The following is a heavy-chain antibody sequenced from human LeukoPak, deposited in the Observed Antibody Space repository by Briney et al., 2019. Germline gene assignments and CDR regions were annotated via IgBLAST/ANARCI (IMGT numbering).Heavy chain of an antibody. CDR1: GGSISSYS. V-gene: IGHV4-59*01. CDR2: IYYSGST. Sequence: PSETLSLTCSVSGGSISSYSWSWIRQPPGKGLEWIGYIYYSGSTNYNPSLKSRVTISVDTSKNQFSLKLSSVTAADTAVYYCARTLPLYCSGGSCYSWYFDLWGRGTLVTVSS. J-gene: IGHJ2*01. CDR3: ARTLPLYCSGGSCYSWYFDL. D-gene: IGHD2-15*01.